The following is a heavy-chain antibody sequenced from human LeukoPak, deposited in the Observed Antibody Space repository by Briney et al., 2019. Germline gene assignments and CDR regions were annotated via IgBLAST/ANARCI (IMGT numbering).Heavy chain of an antibody. V-gene: IGHV3-23*01. D-gene: IGHD6-13*01. J-gene: IGHJ4*02. Sequence: GGSLRLSCAASGFTFSSYAMSWVRQAPGKGLEWVSAISGSGGSTYYADSVKGRFTISRDSSRNTLYLQMNSLRAEDTAVYYCAKDSGIAAAGTGPVDYWGQGTLVTVSS. CDR2: ISGSGGST. CDR3: AKDSGIAAAGTGPVDY. CDR1: GFTFSSYA.